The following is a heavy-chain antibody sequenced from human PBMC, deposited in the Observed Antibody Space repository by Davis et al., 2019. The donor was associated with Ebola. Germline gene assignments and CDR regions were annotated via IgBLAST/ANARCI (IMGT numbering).Heavy chain of an antibody. CDR2: ISGSGGST. V-gene: IGHV3-23*01. Sequence: GESLKISCAASGISFSDSYMSWIRQAPGKGLEWVSAISGSGGSTYYADSVKGRFTISRDNSKNTLYLQMNSLRAEDTAVYYCAKGSIVVVPAAHWGQGTLVTVSS. D-gene: IGHD2-2*01. CDR3: AKGSIVVVPAAH. J-gene: IGHJ4*02. CDR1: GISFSDSY.